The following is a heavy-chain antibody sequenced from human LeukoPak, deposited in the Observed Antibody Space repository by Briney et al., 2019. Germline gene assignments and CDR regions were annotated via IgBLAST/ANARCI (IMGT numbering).Heavy chain of an antibody. CDR2: RNPNTGNT. Sequence: ASVKVSCKASGYTFTTCDRNWVRHAAGQGLEWRGWRNPNTGNTHYAQKFQGIFTFTRNTVISTAYMFMNTLTSDETAVYFCARSQRQWDQHWLAPWGQGPLVTVSS. CDR1: GYTFTTCD. V-gene: IGHV1-8*03. J-gene: IGHJ5*02. CDR3: ARSQRQWDQHWLAP. D-gene: IGHD1-26*01.